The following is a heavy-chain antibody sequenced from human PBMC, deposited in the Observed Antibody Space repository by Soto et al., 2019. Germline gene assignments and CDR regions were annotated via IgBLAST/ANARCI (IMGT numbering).Heavy chain of an antibody. CDR1: GFTFSSYA. CDR3: ARSSSGYYGNLGYDY. J-gene: IGHJ4*02. Sequence: QVQLVESGGGVVQPGRSLRLSCAASGFTFSSYAMHWVRQAPGKGLEWVAVISYDGSNKYYADSVKGRFTISRDNSKNTLYLQMNSLRAEDTGVYYCARSSSGYYGNLGYDYWGQGTLFTVSS. V-gene: IGHV3-30-3*01. CDR2: ISYDGSNK. D-gene: IGHD3-22*01.